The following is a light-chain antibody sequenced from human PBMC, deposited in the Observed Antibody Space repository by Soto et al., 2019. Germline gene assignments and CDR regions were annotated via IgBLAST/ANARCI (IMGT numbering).Light chain of an antibody. CDR1: QSVSSNY. J-gene: IGKJ4*01. V-gene: IGKV3-20*01. CDR3: QQYDSSPRT. CDR2: GAS. Sequence: EIVLTQSPGTLSLSPGERATLSCRASQSVSSNYLAWYQQKPGQAPRLLIYGASSRATGIPDRFSGSGSGSYFTLNISRLEPEDFAVYYCQQYDSSPRTFGGGTKVEIK.